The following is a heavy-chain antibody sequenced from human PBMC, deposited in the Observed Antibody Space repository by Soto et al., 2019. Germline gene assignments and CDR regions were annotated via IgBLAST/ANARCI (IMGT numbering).Heavy chain of an antibody. CDR3: ARDPSSGDTRYFDL. CDR1: GFTFSSYA. J-gene: IGHJ2*01. D-gene: IGHD7-27*01. V-gene: IGHV3-30*04. Sequence: GGSLRLSCAASGFTFSSYAMHWVRQAPGKGLEWVAVISYDGSNKYYADSVKGRFTISRDNSKNTLYLQMNSLRAEDTAVYYCARDPSSGDTRYFDLWGRGTLVTVSS. CDR2: ISYDGSNK.